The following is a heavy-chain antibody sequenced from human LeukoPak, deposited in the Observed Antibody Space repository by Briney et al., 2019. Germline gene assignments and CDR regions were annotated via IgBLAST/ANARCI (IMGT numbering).Heavy chain of an antibody. D-gene: IGHD6-19*01. CDR3: ARAYSSGWYY. CDR1: GFTFSSYS. V-gene: IGHV3-21*01. Sequence: PGGSLRPSCAASGFTFSSYSMNWVRQAPGKGLEWVSSISSSSSYIYYADSVKGRFTISRDNAKNSLYLQMNSLRAEDTAVYCCARAYSSGWYYWGQGTLVTVSS. J-gene: IGHJ4*02. CDR2: ISSSSSYI.